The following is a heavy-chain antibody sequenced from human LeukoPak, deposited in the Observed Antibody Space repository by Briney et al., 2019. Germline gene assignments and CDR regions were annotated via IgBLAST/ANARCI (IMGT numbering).Heavy chain of an antibody. CDR1: EYTLTELS. CDR3: ARDAYYDILTGYYGNWFDP. D-gene: IGHD3-9*01. J-gene: IGHJ5*02. CDR2: FDPEKGEI. V-gene: IGHV1-24*01. Sequence: GASVKVSCKVSEYTLTELSMHWVRQAPGKGLEWMGGFDPEKGEIMYAQKFQGRVTMTEDTSTDTAYMELSSLRSEDTAVYYCARDAYYDILTGYYGNWFDPWGQGTLVTVSS.